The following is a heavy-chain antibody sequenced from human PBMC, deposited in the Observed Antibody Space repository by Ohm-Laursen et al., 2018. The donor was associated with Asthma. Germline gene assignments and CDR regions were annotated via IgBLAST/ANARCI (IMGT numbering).Heavy chain of an antibody. V-gene: IGHV3-30-3*01. CDR3: AREYSSPTHHSGGMDV. CDR1: GFTFSSNA. CDR2: ISKDGSNK. D-gene: IGHD6-13*01. J-gene: IGHJ6*02. Sequence: SLRLSCAASGFTFSSNAMHWVRQAPGKGLEWVAVISKDGSNKYYAESVKGRFTISRDNAKNSLYLQMNSLRAEDTAVYYCAREYSSPTHHSGGMDVWGQGTTVTVSS.